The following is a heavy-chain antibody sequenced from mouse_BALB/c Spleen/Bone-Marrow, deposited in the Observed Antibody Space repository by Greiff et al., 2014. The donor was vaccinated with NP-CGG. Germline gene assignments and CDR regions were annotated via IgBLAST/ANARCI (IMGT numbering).Heavy chain of an antibody. CDR1: GFSFTSYD. V-gene: IGHV2-9-2*01. Sequence: VQLVESGPGLVAPSQSLSLTCTVSGFSFTSYDMSWIRQPPGKGLEWLGVIWTGGCTNYNSAFMSKLSISKDNSKSKVFLKMNSLQTDDAAIYYCVRVRYFDVWGAGTTVTVSS. CDR3: VRVRYFDV. J-gene: IGHJ1*01. CDR2: IWTGGCT.